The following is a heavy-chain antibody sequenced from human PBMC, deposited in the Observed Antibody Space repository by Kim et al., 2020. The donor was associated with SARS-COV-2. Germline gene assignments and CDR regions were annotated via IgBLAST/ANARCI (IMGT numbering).Heavy chain of an antibody. CDR2: IYTSGST. J-gene: IGHJ6*02. CDR3: ASGIAADYYYAMDV. V-gene: IGHV4-61*02. Sequence: SETLSLTCTVSGGSISSGSYYWSWIRQPAGNGLEWIGRIYTSGSTNYNPSLKSRVTISVDTSKNQFSLKLSSVTAADTAVYYCASGIAADYYYAMDVWGQGTTVTVSS. CDR1: GGSISSGSYY. D-gene: IGHD6-13*01.